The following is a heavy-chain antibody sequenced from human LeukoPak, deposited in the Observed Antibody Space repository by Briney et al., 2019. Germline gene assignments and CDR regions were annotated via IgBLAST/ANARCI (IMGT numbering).Heavy chain of an antibody. Sequence: SETLSLTCAVYGGSFSGYYWSWIRQPPGKGLEWIGEINHSGSTNYNPSLKSRVTISVDTSKNQFSLKLSSVTAADTAVYYRARAYYDSKTPRAWGQGTMVTVSS. V-gene: IGHV4-34*01. J-gene: IGHJ3*01. CDR1: GGSFSGYY. D-gene: IGHD3-22*01. CDR3: ARAYYDSKTPRA. CDR2: INHSGST.